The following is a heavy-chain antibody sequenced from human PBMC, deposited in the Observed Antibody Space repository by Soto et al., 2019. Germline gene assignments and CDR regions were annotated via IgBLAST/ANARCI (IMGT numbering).Heavy chain of an antibody. J-gene: IGHJ5*02. CDR2: ISSSSYI. CDR1: GFTFSSYS. V-gene: IGHV3-21*01. CDR3: ARDTSTDFWSGYSSWFDP. Sequence: GGSLRLSCAASGFTFSSYSMNWVRQAPGKGLEWVSSISSSSYIYYADSVKGRFTISRDNAKNSLYLQMNSLRAEDTAVYYCARDTSTDFWSGYSSWFDPWGQGTLVTVSS. D-gene: IGHD3-3*01.